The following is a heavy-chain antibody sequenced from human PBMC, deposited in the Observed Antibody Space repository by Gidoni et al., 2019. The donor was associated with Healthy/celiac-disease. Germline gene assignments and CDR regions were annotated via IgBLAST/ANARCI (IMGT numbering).Heavy chain of an antibody. V-gene: IGHV3-23*01. J-gene: IGHJ3*02. Sequence: EVQLLESGGGLVQPGGSLRLSCAASGFTFSSYARSWVRQAPGKGLEWVSAISGSGGSTYYAASVKGRFTISRDNSKNTLYLQMNSLRAEDTAVYYCAKYARNAGLYWGLDAFDIWGQGTMVTVSS. D-gene: IGHD7-27*01. CDR3: AKYARNAGLYWGLDAFDI. CDR2: ISGSGGST. CDR1: GFTFSSYA.